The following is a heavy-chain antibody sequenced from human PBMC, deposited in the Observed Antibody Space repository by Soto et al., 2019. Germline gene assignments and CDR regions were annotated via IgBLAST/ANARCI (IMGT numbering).Heavy chain of an antibody. J-gene: IGHJ6*03. CDR1: GFTFSSYW. D-gene: IGHD6-13*01. CDR3: ARGRSSWYYDYYYYMDV. CDR2: INSDGSST. Sequence: GGSLRLSCAASGFTFSSYWMHWVRQAPGKGLVWVSRINSDGSSTSYADSVKGRFTISRDNAKNTLYLQMNSLRAEDTAVYYCARGRSSWYYDYYYYMDVWGKGTTVTVSS. V-gene: IGHV3-74*01.